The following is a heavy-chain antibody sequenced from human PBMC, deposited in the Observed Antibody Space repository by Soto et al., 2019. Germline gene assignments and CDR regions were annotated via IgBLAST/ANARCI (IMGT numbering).Heavy chain of an antibody. CDR1: GGTLNTYT. J-gene: IGHJ5*02. V-gene: IGHV1-69*02. Sequence: QVQLVQSGPQVKKPGSSVKVSCKASGGTLNTYTISWVRRAPRQGFEWMGRIIPALGIPNYAQKFQGRVTMTADKSTNTAYMELTSLRSDDTAIYYCMCHYASGTNDNYFDPWGQGTLVTVSS. CDR3: MCHYASGTNDNYFDP. CDR2: IIPALGIP. D-gene: IGHD3-10*01.